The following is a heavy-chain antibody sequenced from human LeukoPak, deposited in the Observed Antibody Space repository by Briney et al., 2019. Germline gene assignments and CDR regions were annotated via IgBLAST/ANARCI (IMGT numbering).Heavy chain of an antibody. Sequence: NPSETLSLTCTVSGGSISSSSYYWSWIRQPAGKGLEWVGRIYTSGITNYNPSLKSRVTISVDTSKNQFSLKLSSVTAADTAVYYCARAPLRWGNYYYYMDVWGKGTTVTVSS. CDR2: IYTSGIT. CDR3: ARAPLRWGNYYYYMDV. V-gene: IGHV4-61*02. D-gene: IGHD7-27*01. CDR1: GGSISSSSYY. J-gene: IGHJ6*03.